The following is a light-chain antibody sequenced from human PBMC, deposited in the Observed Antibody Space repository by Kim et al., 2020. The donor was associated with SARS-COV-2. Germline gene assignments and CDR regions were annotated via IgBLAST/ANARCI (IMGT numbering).Light chain of an antibody. V-gene: IGLV3-19*01. CDR2: GKN. CDR3: NSRDSSGNRYV. J-gene: IGLJ1*01. CDR1: SLRSYY. Sequence: SSELTQDPAVSVALGQTVRITCQGDSLRSYYASWYQQKPGQAPVLVIYGKNNRPSGIPDRFSGSSSGNTASLTITGAQAEDEADYYCNSRDSSGNRYVFGTGTKFTVL.